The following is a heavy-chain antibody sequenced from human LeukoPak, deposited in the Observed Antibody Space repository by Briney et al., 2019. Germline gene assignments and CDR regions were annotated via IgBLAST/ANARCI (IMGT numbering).Heavy chain of an antibody. D-gene: IGHD3-16*02. CDR3: ARETFGGVIAGGYYGMDV. V-gene: IGHV4-59*01. Sequence: PSETLSLTCTVSGGSISSYYWSWIRQPPGKGLEWIGYIYYSGSTNYNPSLKSRVTISVDMSKNQFSLKLSSVTAADTAVYYCARETFGGVIAGGYYGMDVWGKGTTVTVSS. J-gene: IGHJ6*04. CDR2: IYYSGST. CDR1: GGSISSYY.